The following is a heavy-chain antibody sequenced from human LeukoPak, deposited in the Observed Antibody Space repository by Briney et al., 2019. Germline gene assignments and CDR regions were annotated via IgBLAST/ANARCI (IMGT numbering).Heavy chain of an antibody. V-gene: IGHV3-23*01. J-gene: IGHJ5*02. CDR1: GFTFSSHG. CDR3: ANGYYDILTGFNWFDP. CDR2: ISRSGGST. D-gene: IGHD3-9*01. Sequence: SGGSLRLSCAASGFTFSSHGMSWVRQAPGKGLEWVSTISRSGGSTYYADSVKGRFTISRDNSRNTLYLQMNSLRAEDTAVYYCANGYYDILTGFNWFDPWGQGTLVTVSS.